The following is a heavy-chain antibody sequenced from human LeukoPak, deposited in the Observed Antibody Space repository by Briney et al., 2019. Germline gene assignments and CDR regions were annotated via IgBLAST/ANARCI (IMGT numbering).Heavy chain of an antibody. D-gene: IGHD2-15*01. V-gene: IGHV1-2*02. CDR1: GYTFTGYY. CDR2: INPNSGGT. Sequence: ASVKVSCKASGYTFTGYYMHWVRQAPGQGLEWMGWINPNSGGTNYAQKCQGRVTMTRDTSISTAYMELSRLRSDDTAVYYCARKLLQSFWFDPWGQGTLVTVSS. CDR3: ARKLLQSFWFDP. J-gene: IGHJ5*02.